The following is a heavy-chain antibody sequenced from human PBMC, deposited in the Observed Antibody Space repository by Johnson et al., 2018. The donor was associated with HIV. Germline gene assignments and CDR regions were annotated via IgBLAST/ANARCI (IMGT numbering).Heavy chain of an antibody. Sequence: VQLVESGGGLVQPGGSLRLSCAASGFTFSSYWMSWVRQAPGKGLEWVANIQHDGSEKYYVDSVKGRFTISRENAKNSLYLQMNSMRAEDTAFYYCASKWGVKVVLNSWAQGKWVTSLQ. CDR2: IQHDGSEK. CDR3: ASKWGVKVVLNS. V-gene: IGHV3-7*05. J-gene: IGHJ3*01. D-gene: IGHD3-10*01. CDR1: GFTFSSYW.